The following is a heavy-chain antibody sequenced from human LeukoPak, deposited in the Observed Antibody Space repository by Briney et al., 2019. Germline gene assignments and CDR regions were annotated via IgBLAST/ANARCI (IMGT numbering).Heavy chain of an antibody. Sequence: SETLSLTCTVSGGSISSYYWSWIRQPPGKGLEWIGYIYYSGSTNYNPSLKSRVAISVDTSKNQFSLKLSSVTAADTAVYYCARWRGWFDPWGQGTLVTVSS. CDR1: GGSISSYY. D-gene: IGHD3-16*01. V-gene: IGHV4-59*01. CDR3: ARWRGWFDP. J-gene: IGHJ5*02. CDR2: IYYSGST.